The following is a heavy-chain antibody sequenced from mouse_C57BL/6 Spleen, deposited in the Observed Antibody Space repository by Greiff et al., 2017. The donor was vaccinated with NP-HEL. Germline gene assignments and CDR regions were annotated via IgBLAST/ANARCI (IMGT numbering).Heavy chain of an antibody. Sequence: VQLQQSGPELVKPGASVKISCKASGYTFTDYYMNWVKQSHGKSLEWIGDINPNNGGTSYNQKFKGKATLTVDKSSSTAYMELRSLTSEDSAVYYCARDGYYVGGAMDYWGQGTTLTVSS. CDR1: GYTFTDYY. J-gene: IGHJ4*01. V-gene: IGHV1-26*01. D-gene: IGHD2-3*01. CDR3: ARDGYYVGGAMDY. CDR2: INPNNGGT.